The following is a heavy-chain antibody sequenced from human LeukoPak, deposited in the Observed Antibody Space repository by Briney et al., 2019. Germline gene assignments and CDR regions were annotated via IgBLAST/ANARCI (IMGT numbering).Heavy chain of an antibody. CDR2: LSTNSAFI. J-gene: IGHJ4*02. CDR1: GFPFINYS. V-gene: IGHV3-21*01. Sequence: GGSLRHLCTPSGFPFINYSLNWVRQAPGRGVAWVPYLSTNSAFIYYADSVKGRFTISRDNAKNSLYLQMSSLRAEDTAVYYCATSPGLGYSSSLTGVDYWGQGTLVTVSS. D-gene: IGHD6-6*01. CDR3: ATSPGLGYSSSLTGVDY.